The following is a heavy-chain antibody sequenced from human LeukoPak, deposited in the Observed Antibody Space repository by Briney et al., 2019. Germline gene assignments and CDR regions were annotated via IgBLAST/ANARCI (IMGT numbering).Heavy chain of an antibody. D-gene: IGHD3-16*01. CDR3: ARDEQVYDYVWGSYRELVAFDI. CDR1: GGSISSGSYY. J-gene: IGHJ3*02. V-gene: IGHV4-61*02. CDR2: IYTSGST. Sequence: PSETLSLTCTVSGGSISSGSYYWSWIRQPAGKGLEWIGRIYTSGSTNYNPPLKSRVTISVDTSKNQFSLKLSSVTAADTAVYYCARDEQVYDYVWGSYRELVAFDIWGQGTMVTVSS.